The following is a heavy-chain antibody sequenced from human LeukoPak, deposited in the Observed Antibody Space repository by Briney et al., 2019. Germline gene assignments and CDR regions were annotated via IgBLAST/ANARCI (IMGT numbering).Heavy chain of an antibody. CDR1: GGSISSSTDS. CDR2: IYYSGRS. J-gene: IGHJ6*03. Sequence: SETLSLTCTVSGGSISSSTDSWGWIRQPPGKGLEWIGSIYYSGRSYYKVSLKSRVTISVDTSNNQFSLKLSSVTAADTALYYCARAPLSSAYLHYYSMDVWGKGTTVTVSS. CDR3: ARAPLSSAYLHYYSMDV. D-gene: IGHD3-3*01. V-gene: IGHV4-39*07.